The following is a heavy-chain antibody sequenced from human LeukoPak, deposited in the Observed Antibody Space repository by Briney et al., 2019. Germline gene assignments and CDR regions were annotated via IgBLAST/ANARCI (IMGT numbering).Heavy chain of an antibody. CDR1: GFTFSSYG. CDR3: ARGGSGFGDYYYFYGMDV. J-gene: IGHJ6*02. CDR2: IWYDGSNK. Sequence: GGSLRLSCAASGFTFSSYGMHWVRQAPGKGLEWVAVIWYDGSNKYYADSVKGRFTISRDNAKNSLYLQMNSLRDEDTAVYYCARGGSGFGDYYYFYGMDVWGQGTTVIVSS. V-gene: IGHV3-33*01. D-gene: IGHD3-22*01.